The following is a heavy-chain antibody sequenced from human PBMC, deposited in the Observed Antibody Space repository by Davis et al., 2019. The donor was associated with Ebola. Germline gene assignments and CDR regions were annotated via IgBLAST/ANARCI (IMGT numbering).Heavy chain of an antibody. D-gene: IGHD4-17*01. V-gene: IGHV3-30*18. CDR2: ISFDGSGN. CDR1: GFTFSSYA. J-gene: IGHJ4*02. Sequence: GESLKISCAASGFTFSSYAMLWVRQTPGKGLEWVALISFDGSGNNYADSVKGRFSISRDNSKNTLYLQMDSLRAEDTAVYYCAKAAVTTRTYYFDYWGQGTLVTVSS. CDR3: AKAAVTTRTYYFDY.